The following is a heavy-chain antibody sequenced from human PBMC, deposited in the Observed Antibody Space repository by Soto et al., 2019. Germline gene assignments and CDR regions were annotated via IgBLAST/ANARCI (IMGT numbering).Heavy chain of an antibody. CDR3: AREVVPAYYYYGMDV. D-gene: IGHD2-2*01. Sequence: QVQLVQSGAEVKKPGASVKVSCKASGYTFTGYYMHWVRQAPGQGLEWMGWINPNSGGTNYAQKFQGRVTMTRDTSISTGYMELSRLRSDDTAVYYCAREVVPAYYYYGMDVWGQGTTVTVSS. CDR2: INPNSGGT. V-gene: IGHV1-2*02. CDR1: GYTFTGYY. J-gene: IGHJ6*02.